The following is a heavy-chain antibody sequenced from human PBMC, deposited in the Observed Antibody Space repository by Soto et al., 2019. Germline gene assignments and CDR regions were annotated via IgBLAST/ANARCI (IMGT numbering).Heavy chain of an antibody. V-gene: IGHV4-59*01. CDR3: ARDAGYSSGWYWWFDP. CDR1: GGSISSYY. J-gene: IGHJ5*02. CDR2: IYYSGST. D-gene: IGHD6-19*01. Sequence: SETLSLTCTVFGGSISSYYWSWIRQPPGKGLEWIGYIYYSGSTNYNPSLKSRVTISVDTSKNQFSLKLSSVTAADTAVYYCARDAGYSSGWYWWFDPWGQGTLVTVSS.